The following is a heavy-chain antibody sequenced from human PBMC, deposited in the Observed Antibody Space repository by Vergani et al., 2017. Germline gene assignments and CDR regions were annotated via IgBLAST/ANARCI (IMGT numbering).Heavy chain of an antibody. D-gene: IGHD2-2*01. Sequence: EVQLVESGGGLVQPGGSLRLSCAASGFTFSSYSMNWVRQAPGKGLEWVSYISSSSSTIYYADSVKGRFTISRDNAKNSLYLQMNSLRAEDTAVYYCARTQYCSSTICPGSLYYYYGMDVWGQGTTVTVSS. J-gene: IGHJ6*02. V-gene: IGHV3-48*01. CDR2: ISSSSSTI. CDR1: GFTFSSYS. CDR3: ARTQYCSSTICPGSLYYYYGMDV.